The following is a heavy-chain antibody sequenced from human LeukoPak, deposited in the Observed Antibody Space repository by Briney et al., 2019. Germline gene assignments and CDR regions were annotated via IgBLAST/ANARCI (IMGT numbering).Heavy chain of an antibody. Sequence: NPGGSLRLSCAGAEFTFSGYTMNWVRQAPGKGLEWVSYISPDSTELYYADSVKGRFTISRDNAKNSLYLQMNSLRAEDTAVYYCASGMRVGPNIWGQGTLVTVS. V-gene: IGHV3-21*05. D-gene: IGHD1-26*01. CDR2: ISPDSTEL. CDR3: ASGMRVGPNI. J-gene: IGHJ4*02. CDR1: EFTFSGYT.